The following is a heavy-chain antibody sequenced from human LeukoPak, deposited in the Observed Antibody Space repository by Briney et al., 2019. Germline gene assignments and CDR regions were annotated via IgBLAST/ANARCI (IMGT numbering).Heavy chain of an antibody. J-gene: IGHJ4*02. CDR1: GFTVSSNY. Sequence: PGGSLRLSCAASGFTVSSNYMSWVRQAPGKGLEWVSVIYSGGSTYYADSVKGRFTISRDNSKNTLYLQMNSLRAEDTAVYYYARRAAISVWGSYRPADYWGQGTLVTVSS. CDR3: ARRAAISVWGSYRPADY. CDR2: IYSGGST. D-gene: IGHD3-16*02. V-gene: IGHV3-66*04.